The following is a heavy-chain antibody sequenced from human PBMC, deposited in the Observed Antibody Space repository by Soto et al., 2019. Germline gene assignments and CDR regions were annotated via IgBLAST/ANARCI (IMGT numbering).Heavy chain of an antibody. D-gene: IGHD3-22*01. CDR2: INAGNGNT. CDR1: GYTFTSYA. V-gene: IGHV1-3*01. Sequence: ASVKVSCKASGYTFTSYAMHWVRQAPGQRLEWMGWINAGNGNTKYSQKFQGRVTITRNTSISTAYMELSSLRSEDTAVYYCARGRSSGYFAYYYYGMDVWGQGTTVTVSS. CDR3: ARGRSSGYFAYYYYGMDV. J-gene: IGHJ6*02.